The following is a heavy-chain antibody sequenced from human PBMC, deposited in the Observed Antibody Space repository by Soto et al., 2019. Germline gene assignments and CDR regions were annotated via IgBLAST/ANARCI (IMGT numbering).Heavy chain of an antibody. CDR2: IYHSGST. CDR3: ARDLPGSSSWYRWFDP. V-gene: IGHV4-4*02. Sequence: QVQLQESGPGLVKPSGTLSLTCAVSGGSISSSNWWSWVRQPPGKGLDWIGEIYHSGSTNYNPSLKSRVTISVDKSKNQFSLKLSSVTAADTAVSYCARDLPGSSSWYRWFDPWGQGTLVTVSS. J-gene: IGHJ5*02. D-gene: IGHD6-13*01. CDR1: GGSISSSNW.